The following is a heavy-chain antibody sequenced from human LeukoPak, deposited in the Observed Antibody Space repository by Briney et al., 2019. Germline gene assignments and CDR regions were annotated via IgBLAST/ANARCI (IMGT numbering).Heavy chain of an antibody. CDR2: ISYSGST. V-gene: IGHV4-59*01. CDR1: DGSISSYY. J-gene: IGHJ4*02. Sequence: PSETLSLTCTVSDGSISSYYWSWIRQPPGKGLEWIGYISYSGSTNYNPSLKSRVTMSVDTSKNQFSLKLSSVTAADTAVYYCARDDGYNTAFDYWGQGTLVTVSS. D-gene: IGHD5-24*01. CDR3: ARDDGYNTAFDY.